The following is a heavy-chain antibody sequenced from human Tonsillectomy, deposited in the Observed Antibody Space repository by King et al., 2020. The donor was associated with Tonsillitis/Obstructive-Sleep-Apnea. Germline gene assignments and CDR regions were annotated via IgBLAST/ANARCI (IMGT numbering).Heavy chain of an antibody. Sequence: EVQLVESGGGLVQPGGSLRLSCAASGFTFSSYAMSWVRQAPGKGLEWVSVISGGGGSTYYADSVKGRFTISRDNSKNTLYLQMNSLRAEDTAVYYCAKAGDYDFWSDSIDPSYFDYWGQGTPVTVSS. CDR2: ISGGGGST. CDR3: AKAGDYDFWSDSIDPSYFDY. V-gene: IGHV3-23*04. CDR1: GFTFSSYA. J-gene: IGHJ4*01. D-gene: IGHD3-3*01.